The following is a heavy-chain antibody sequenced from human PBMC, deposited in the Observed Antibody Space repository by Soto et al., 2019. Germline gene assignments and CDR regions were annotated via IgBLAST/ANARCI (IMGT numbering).Heavy chain of an antibody. V-gene: IGHV1-46*01. CDR3: ARVVPRGRAFDI. Sequence: QVQLVQSGAEVKKPGASVKVSCKASGYTFTSYYMHWVRQAPGQGLEWMGIINPSGGSTSYAQKFRGRVTMTRDTSTSTVYMELSSLRSEDTAVYYCARVVPRGRAFDIGGQGTMVTVSS. D-gene: IGHD2-15*01. CDR1: GYTFTSYY. CDR2: INPSGGST. J-gene: IGHJ3*02.